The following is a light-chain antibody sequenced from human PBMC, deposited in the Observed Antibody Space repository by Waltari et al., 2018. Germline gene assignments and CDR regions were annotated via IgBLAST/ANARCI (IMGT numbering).Light chain of an antibody. Sequence: QAALTQPRSVSGSPGQSVTISCTGTSSDIGGYNYVSWYQQHPGTAPKLMIYEVSKRPSGVSDLFSGSKSGNTASLTISWLQAEDESDYYCCSYAGSDTFIFGAGTRLTVL. CDR3: CSYAGSDTFI. J-gene: IGLJ1*01. CDR2: EVS. CDR1: SSDIGGYNY. V-gene: IGLV2-11*01.